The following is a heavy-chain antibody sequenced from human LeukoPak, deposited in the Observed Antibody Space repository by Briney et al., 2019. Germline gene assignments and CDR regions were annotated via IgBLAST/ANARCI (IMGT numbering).Heavy chain of an antibody. CDR1: GFTFTTYT. D-gene: IGHD6-25*01. J-gene: IGHJ3*02. Sequence: PGGSLRLSCAASGFTFTTYTISWVRQAPGKGLEWVSSIYGDASKTFYADSVRGRFTISRDSSKSMVYLQMNGLRVDDTALYYCAKDRVPDSGWNFDMWGQGTMVIVSA. CDR2: IYGDASKT. CDR3: AKDRVPDSGWNFDM. V-gene: IGHV3-23*01.